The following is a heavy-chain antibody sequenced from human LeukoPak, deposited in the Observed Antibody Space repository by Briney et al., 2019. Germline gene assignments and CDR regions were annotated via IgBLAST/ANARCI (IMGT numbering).Heavy chain of an antibody. Sequence: SETLSLTCTVSGGSISSYYWSWIRQPPGKGLEWIGYTYYSGSTNYNPSLKSRVTISVDTSKNQFSLKLSSVTAADTAVYYCARVGTGNDAFDIWGQGTMVTVSS. CDR1: GGSISSYY. J-gene: IGHJ3*02. CDR3: ARVGTGNDAFDI. V-gene: IGHV4-59*01. D-gene: IGHD3-10*01. CDR2: TYYSGST.